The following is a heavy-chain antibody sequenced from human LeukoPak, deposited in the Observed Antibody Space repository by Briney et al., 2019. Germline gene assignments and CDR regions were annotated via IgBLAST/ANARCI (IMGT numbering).Heavy chain of an antibody. CDR2: INASGTT. V-gene: IGHV4-4*07. D-gene: IGHD5-12*01. CDR1: GGSISDYY. Sequence: PSETLSLTCSVSGGSISDYYWTWIRQPAGKGLEWIGRINASGTTRYNPSLKSRLAMSVDTSKNQFSLKLTSVTAADTAVYFCTRGLAAAYDYNWFDSWGQGTLVTISS. J-gene: IGHJ5*01. CDR3: TRGLAAAYDYNWFDS.